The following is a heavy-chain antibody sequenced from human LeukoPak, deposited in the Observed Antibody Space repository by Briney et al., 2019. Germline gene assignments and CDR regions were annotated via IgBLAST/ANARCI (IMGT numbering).Heavy chain of an antibody. CDR3: ARGIVVVTATDYYYYGMDV. D-gene: IGHD2-21*02. CDR1: GGTFSSYA. J-gene: IGHJ6*02. Sequence: SVKVSCKASGGTFSSYAISWVRQAPGQGLEWMGGIIPIFGTANYAQKFQGRVTITADESTSTAYMELSSLRSEDTAVYYCARGIVVVTATDYYYYGMDVWGQGTTVTVSS. CDR2: IIPIFGTA. V-gene: IGHV1-69*13.